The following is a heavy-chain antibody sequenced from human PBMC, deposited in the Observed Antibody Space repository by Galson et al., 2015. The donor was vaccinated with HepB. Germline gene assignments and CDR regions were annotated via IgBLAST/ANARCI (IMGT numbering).Heavy chain of an antibody. D-gene: IGHD6-19*01. CDR2: ISGSGGST. V-gene: IGHV3-23*01. CDR1: GFTFSSYA. J-gene: IGHJ6*03. CDR3: AKGGIWDSSGGVRYYYYMDV. Sequence: SLRLSCAASGFTFSSYAMSWVRQAPGKGLEWVSAISGSGGSTYYADSVKGRFTISRDNSKNTLYLQMDSLRAEDTAVYYCAKGGIWDSSGGVRYYYYMDVWGKGTTVTVSS.